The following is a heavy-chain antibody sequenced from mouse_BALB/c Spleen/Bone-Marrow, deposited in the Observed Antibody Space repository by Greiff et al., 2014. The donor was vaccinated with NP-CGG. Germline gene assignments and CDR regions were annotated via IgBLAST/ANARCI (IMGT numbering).Heavy chain of an antibody. CDR1: GYSFTGYY. V-gene: IGHV1-18*01. CDR2: VNPNNGGT. CDR3: ARDAMDY. Sequence: EVQLQESRPDLVKPGASLKISCKASGYSFTGYYMYWLKQSHGKSLEWIGRVNPNNGGTTYNQKFKDKAILTVDKSSTIAYMELRSLTSEDSAVYYCARDAMDYWGQGTSVTVSS. J-gene: IGHJ4*01.